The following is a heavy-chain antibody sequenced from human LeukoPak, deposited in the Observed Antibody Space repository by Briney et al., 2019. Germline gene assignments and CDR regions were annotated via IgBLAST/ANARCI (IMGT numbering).Heavy chain of an antibody. CDR2: IYYSWST. CDR3: ARVYYSNSYDYWYFDL. CDR1: GGSIRSYY. J-gene: IGHJ2*01. V-gene: IGHV4-59*01. D-gene: IGHD6-13*01. Sequence: PSETLSLTCTVSGGSIRSYYWSWIRQPPGKGLEWIAYIYYSWSTNYNPSLKSRVTISVDTSKNQFSLKLSSVTAADTAVYYCARVYYSNSYDYWYFDLWGRGTLVTVSS.